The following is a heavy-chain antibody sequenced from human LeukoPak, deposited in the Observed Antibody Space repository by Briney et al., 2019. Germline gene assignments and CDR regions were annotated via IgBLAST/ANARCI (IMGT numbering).Heavy chain of an antibody. V-gene: IGHV4-59*11. CDR2: MSDSVTS. CDR3: ATIKRRYPFGYFDF. CDR1: GGSFSSHY. Sequence: SETLSLTCTVSGGSFSSHYWSWIRKSPGKGLEWIAYMSDSVTSTDNPSLKNRLNLSADTSKNQFSLRLSSVTAADTAVYYCATIKRRYPFGYFDFWGQGILVTVSS. D-gene: IGHD2-2*03. J-gene: IGHJ4*02.